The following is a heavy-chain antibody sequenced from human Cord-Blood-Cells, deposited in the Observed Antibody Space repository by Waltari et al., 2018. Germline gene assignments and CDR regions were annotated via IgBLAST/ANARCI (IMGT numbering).Heavy chain of an antibody. CDR3: ATNPGTWDRDWYFDL. D-gene: IGHD1-26*01. Sequence: QLQLVQSGAEVKKPGAPVRVSSKVSGNNLTNLSLPWMPNAPGKGLEWMGGFDPEDGETIYAQKFQGRFTMTEDTSTDTAYMELSSLRSEDTALYYCATNPGTWDRDWYFDLWGRGTLVTVSS. CDR1: GNNLTNLS. J-gene: IGHJ2*01. V-gene: IGHV1-24*01. CDR2: FDPEDGET.